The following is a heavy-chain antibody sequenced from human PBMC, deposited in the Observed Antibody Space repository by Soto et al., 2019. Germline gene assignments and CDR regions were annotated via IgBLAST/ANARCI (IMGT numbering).Heavy chain of an antibody. J-gene: IGHJ3*02. V-gene: IGHV3-7*01. CDR3: ARAIYCCGDCYDNDAFDI. CDR1: GFTFSSYW. CDR2: IKQDGSEK. D-gene: IGHD2-21*01. Sequence: GGSLRLSCAASGFTFSSYWMSWVRQAPGKGLEWVANIKQDGSEKYYVDSVKGRFTISRDNAKNSLYLQMNSLRAEDTALYFCARAIYCCGDCYDNDAFDIWGQGTMVTVSS.